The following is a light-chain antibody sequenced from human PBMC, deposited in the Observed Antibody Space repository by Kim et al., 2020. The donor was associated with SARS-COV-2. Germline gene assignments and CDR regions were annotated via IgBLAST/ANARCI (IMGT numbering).Light chain of an antibody. CDR2: EVS. V-gene: IGLV2-14*01. CDR1: SSDVGVYNF. CDR3: SSFTISSTVV. Sequence: QSALTQPASVSGSPGQSITISCTGTSSDVGVYNFFSWYQQHPGKAPKLMIYEVSNRPSGVPDRFSGSKSGNTASLTISGLQPEDEADYYCSSFTISSTVVFGTGTKVTVL. J-gene: IGLJ1*01.